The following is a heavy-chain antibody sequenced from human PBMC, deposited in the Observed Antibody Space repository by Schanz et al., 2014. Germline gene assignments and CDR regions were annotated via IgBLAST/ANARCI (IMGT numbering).Heavy chain of an antibody. CDR1: GFTVNNYA. D-gene: IGHD6-19*01. CDR3: AKDHPSSGWPAFDV. CDR2: ITRQGTT. J-gene: IGHJ4*02. Sequence: EVQLLESGGRLVQLGGSLRLSCTVSGFTVNNYAMNWVRQAPGRGLEWVSGITRQGTTYYGDFVRGRFSISRDLSSNTLYLQMNSLRADDSAIYYCAKDHPSSGWPAFDVWGQGTQVTVSS. V-gene: IGHV3-23*01.